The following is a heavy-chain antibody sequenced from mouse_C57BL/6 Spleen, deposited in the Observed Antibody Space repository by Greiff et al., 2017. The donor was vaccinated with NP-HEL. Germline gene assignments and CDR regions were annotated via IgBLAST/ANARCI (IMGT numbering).Heavy chain of an antibody. V-gene: IGHV1-75*01. J-gene: IGHJ4*01. CDR1: GYTFTDYY. CDR3: AREGLPGSSPHYYAMDY. CDR2: IFPGSGST. Sequence: QVQLQQSGPELVKPGASVKISCKASGYTFTDYYINWVKQRPGQGLEWIGWIFPGSGSTYYNEKFKGKATLTVDKSSSTAYMLLSSLTSEDSAVYFCAREGLPGSSPHYYAMDYWGQGTSVTVSS. D-gene: IGHD1-1*01.